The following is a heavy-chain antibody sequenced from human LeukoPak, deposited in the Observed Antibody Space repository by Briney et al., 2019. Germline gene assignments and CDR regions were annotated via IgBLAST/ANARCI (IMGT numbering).Heavy chain of an antibody. D-gene: IGHD1-1*01. J-gene: IGHJ3*02. V-gene: IGHV4-39*07. CDR3: ARQREVLPQTGADAFDI. CDR1: GGSISSSSYY. CDR2: IYYSGST. Sequence: TSETLSLTCTVSGGSISSSSYYWGWIRQPPGKGLEWIGSIYYSGSTYYNPSLKSRVTISVDTSKNQFSLKLSSVTAADTAVYYCARQREVLPQTGADAFDIWGQGTMVTVSS.